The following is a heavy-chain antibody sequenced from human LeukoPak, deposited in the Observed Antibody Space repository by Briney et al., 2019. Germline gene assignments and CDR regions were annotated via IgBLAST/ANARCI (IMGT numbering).Heavy chain of an antibody. Sequence: GASVKVSCKASGYTFTGYYMHWVRQAPGQGLEWMGWINPNSGGTNYAQKFQGRVTMTRDTSISTAYMELSRLRSDDTAVYYCARDPTLPDIVVPAAIWFDPWGQGTLVTVSS. CDR1: GYTFTGYY. J-gene: IGHJ5*02. CDR3: ARDPTLPDIVVPAAIWFDP. CDR2: INPNSGGT. D-gene: IGHD2-2*01. V-gene: IGHV1-2*02.